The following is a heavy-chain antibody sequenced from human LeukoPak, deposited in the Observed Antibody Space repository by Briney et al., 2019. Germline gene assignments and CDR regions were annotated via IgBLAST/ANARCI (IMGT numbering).Heavy chain of an antibody. CDR2: INPNGGGT. J-gene: IGHJ5*02. CDR3: ARDPISSNWPRGHFFDP. CDR1: GYRFTSYY. Sequence: ASVKLFFTASGYRFTSYYENWVRQAPGQGLEWMGIINPNGGGTTYTGKFQGRVTMTRDTSTSTVYMELSSLGPDDTAVYYCARDPISSNWPRGHFFDPWGQGTLVTVSS. D-gene: IGHD3-3*02. V-gene: IGHV1-46*01.